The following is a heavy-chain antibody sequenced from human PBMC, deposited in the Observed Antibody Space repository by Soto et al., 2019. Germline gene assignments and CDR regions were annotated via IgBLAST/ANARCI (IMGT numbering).Heavy chain of an antibody. Sequence: ASVKVSCKASGYTFSNYGISWVRQGPGQGLEWMGWISGYNGNTHYEEKVQDRIKMTTDTSTSTTYLELRSLRSDDTAVYFCARDPGFGFGYSYAFAMDVWAKGPRSPSP. D-gene: IGHD5-18*01. J-gene: IGHJ6*02. CDR2: ISGYNGNT. CDR1: GYTFSNYG. CDR3: ARDPGFGFGYSYAFAMDV. V-gene: IGHV1-18*01.